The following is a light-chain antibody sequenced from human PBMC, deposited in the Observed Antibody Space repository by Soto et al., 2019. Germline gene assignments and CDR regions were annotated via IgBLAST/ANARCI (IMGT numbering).Light chain of an antibody. CDR1: QGIINY. CDR2: GAS. Sequence: IQLTQSPSSLSASVGDRVTITCRASQGIINYLAWYQQKPGKAPKLLIYGASTLQSGVPSRFGGSGSGTDCTLIVSSLQPEGFATYYCQHLFIYPPHFGPGTKVPIK. V-gene: IGKV1-9*01. CDR3: QHLFIYPPH. J-gene: IGKJ3*01.